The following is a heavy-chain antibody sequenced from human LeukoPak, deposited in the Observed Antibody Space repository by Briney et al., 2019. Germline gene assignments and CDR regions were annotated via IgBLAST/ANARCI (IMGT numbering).Heavy chain of an antibody. CDR2: IYYSGST. J-gene: IGHJ6*02. V-gene: IGHV4-59*01. CDR3: ARYCGGDCYSSYYYYYGMDV. D-gene: IGHD2-21*02. Sequence: SETLSLTCTVSGGSISSYYWSWIRQPPGKGLEWIGYIYYSGSTNYNPSLKSRVTISVDASKNQFSLKLSSVTAADTAVYYCARYCGGDCYSSYYYYYGMDVWGQGTTVTVSS. CDR1: GGSISSYY.